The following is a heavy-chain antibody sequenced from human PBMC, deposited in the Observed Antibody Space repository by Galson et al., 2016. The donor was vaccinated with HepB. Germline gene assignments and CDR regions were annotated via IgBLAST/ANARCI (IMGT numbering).Heavy chain of an antibody. V-gene: IGHV4-34*01. D-gene: IGHD4-17*01. J-gene: IGHJ6*03. CDR3: ARGDNPDYGDYASAYYYMDV. Sequence: QPPGKGLEWIGEINHSGSTNYNPSLKSQVTISVDTSKNQFSLKLSSVTAADTAVYYCARGDNPDYGDYASAYYYMDVWAKGPRSPSP. CDR2: INHSGST.